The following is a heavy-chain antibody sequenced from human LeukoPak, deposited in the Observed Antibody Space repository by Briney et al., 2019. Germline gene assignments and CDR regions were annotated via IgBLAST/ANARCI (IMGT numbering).Heavy chain of an antibody. CDR3: AKDISRLGPPPSGYDY. CDR1: GFTFRSYA. Sequence: GGSLRLSCAASGFTFRSYAMNWVRQAPGKGLEWVSVISGSGGSTYYADSVKGRFTISRDNSKNTLYLQMNSLRAEDTAVYYCAKDISRLGPPPSGYDYWGQGTLVTVSS. CDR2: ISGSGGST. J-gene: IGHJ4*02. V-gene: IGHV3-23*01. D-gene: IGHD5-12*01.